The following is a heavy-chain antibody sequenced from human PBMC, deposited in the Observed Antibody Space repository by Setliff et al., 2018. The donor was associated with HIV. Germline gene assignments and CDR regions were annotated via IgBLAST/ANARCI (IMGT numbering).Heavy chain of an antibody. J-gene: IGHJ4*02. D-gene: IGHD3-10*01. CDR3: ARVRLYNNALDY. CDR2: IYSGGDT. Sequence: GGSLRLCCAASGFTVSTYYMSWVRQAPGKGLEWISTIYSGGDTYHADSVKGRVTLSRDNSKNTLYLQMDSLRPEDTAVYYCARVRLYNNALDYWGQGTLVTVPQ. V-gene: IGHV3-66*02. CDR1: GFTVSTYY.